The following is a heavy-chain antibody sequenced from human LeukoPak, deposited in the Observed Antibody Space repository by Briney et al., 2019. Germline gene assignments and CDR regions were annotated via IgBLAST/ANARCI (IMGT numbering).Heavy chain of an antibody. CDR3: ASLASSSSVTWFDP. Sequence: ASVKVSCKASGGTFSSYAISWVRQAPGQGLEWMGGINPIFGTANYAQKFQGRVTITADESTSTAYMELSSLRSEDKAVYYCASLASSSSVTWFDPWGQGTLVTVSS. V-gene: IGHV1-69*13. CDR2: INPIFGTA. J-gene: IGHJ5*02. D-gene: IGHD6-6*01. CDR1: GGTFSSYA.